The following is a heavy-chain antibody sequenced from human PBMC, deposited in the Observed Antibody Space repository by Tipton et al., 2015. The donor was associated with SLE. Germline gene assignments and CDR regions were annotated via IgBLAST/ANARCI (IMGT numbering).Heavy chain of an antibody. V-gene: IGHV3-23*01. J-gene: IGHJ5*02. CDR1: GFTFSSYA. D-gene: IGHD6-13*01. CDR3: AKVRAAAGIPWFDP. Sequence: SLRLSCAASGFTFSSYAMSWVRQAPGKGLEWVSAISGSGGSTYYADSVKGRFTIPRDNSKNTLYLQMNSLRAEDTAVYYCAKVRAAAGIPWFDPWGQGTLVTVSS. CDR2: ISGSGGST.